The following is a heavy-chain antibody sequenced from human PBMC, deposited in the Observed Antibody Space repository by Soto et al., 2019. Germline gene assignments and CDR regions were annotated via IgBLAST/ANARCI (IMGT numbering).Heavy chain of an antibody. Sequence: QVRLVQSGAEVKKPGASVKGSCKASGYTFTSYAMQWVRQAPGQRLEWMGWINAGNGNTKYSQKFQGRVTITRDTSASTAYMELSSVRSEDTAVYYCARECYVGSGSYGFPRDGMDVWGQGTTVTVSS. CDR1: GYTFTSYA. V-gene: IGHV1-3*01. J-gene: IGHJ6*02. CDR2: INAGNGNT. CDR3: ARECYVGSGSYGFPRDGMDV. D-gene: IGHD3-10*01.